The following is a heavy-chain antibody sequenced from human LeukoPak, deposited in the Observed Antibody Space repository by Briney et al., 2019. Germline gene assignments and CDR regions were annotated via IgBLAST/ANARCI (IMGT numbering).Heavy chain of an antibody. D-gene: IGHD6-13*01. Sequence: PGGSLRLSCAASGFTFSGYGMSWVRQAPGKGLKWVSAISGSGGSTYYADSVKGRITISRDNSKNTLYLQMNSLRAEDTAVYYCARLFPIEFGAIGVVGNIAAAGTYYFDYWGQGTLVTVSS. CDR2: ISGSGGST. CDR1: GFTFSGYG. CDR3: ARLFPIEFGAIGVVGNIAAAGTYYFDY. V-gene: IGHV3-23*01. J-gene: IGHJ4*02.